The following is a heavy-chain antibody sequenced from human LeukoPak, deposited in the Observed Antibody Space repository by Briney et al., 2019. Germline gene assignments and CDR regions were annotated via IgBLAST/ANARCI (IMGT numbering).Heavy chain of an antibody. CDR3: ARDDYGGNYWFDP. CDR1: GFTFDDYG. V-gene: IGHV3-20*01. Sequence: GGSLRLSCAASGFTFDDYGMSWVRQAPGKGLEWVSGINWNGGGTGYADSVKGRFTISRDNAKNSLYLQMNSLRAEDTALYHCARDDYGGNYWFDPWGQGTLVTVSS. J-gene: IGHJ5*02. CDR2: INWNGGGT. D-gene: IGHD4-23*01.